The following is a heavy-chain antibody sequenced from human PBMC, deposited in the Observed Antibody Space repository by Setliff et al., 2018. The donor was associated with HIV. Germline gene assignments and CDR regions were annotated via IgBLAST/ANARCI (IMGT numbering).Heavy chain of an antibody. V-gene: IGHV1-69*05. CDR3: ARDSGVSSGWKNWFDS. J-gene: IGHJ5*01. CDR1: GGTFCSYA. Sequence: KASGGTFCSYAISWVRQAPGQGLEWMGGIIPIYGTANYAQKFQGRVTITTDESTSTAYMDLSSLRSEDTAVYYCARDSGVSSGWKNWFDSWGQGTLVTVSS. CDR2: IIPIYGTA. D-gene: IGHD6-19*01.